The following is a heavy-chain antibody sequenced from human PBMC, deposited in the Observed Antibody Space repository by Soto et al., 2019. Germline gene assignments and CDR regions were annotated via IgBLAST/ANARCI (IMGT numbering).Heavy chain of an antibody. J-gene: IGHJ6*04. V-gene: IGHV1-18*01. Sequence: QVQLVQSGAEVKKPGASVKVSCKASGYTFTSYGISWVRQAPGQGLEWMGWISAYNGNTNYAQKLQGRVTMTTDTSTRTAYIDLRSLRSDDTDVYYCPRASLQGVPIFGVVIIASSFLLDVWGKGTTVTVSS. CDR1: GYTFTSYG. CDR3: PRASLQGVPIFGVVIIASSFLLDV. D-gene: IGHD3-3*01. CDR2: ISAYNGNT.